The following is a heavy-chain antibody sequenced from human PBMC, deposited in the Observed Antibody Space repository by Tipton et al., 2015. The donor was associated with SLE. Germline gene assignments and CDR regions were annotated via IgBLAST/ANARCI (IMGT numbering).Heavy chain of an antibody. J-gene: IGHJ4*02. CDR2: VYHSGST. D-gene: IGHD3-9*01. CDR1: GISISVSHW. V-gene: IGHV4-4*02. CDR3: AGGSHDFLTAYDY. Sequence: TLSLTCAVSGISISVSHWWSWVRQSPGKGLEWIGEVYHSGSTNYNPSLKSRVTISVDKSKNHFSMHLTSVTATDTAVYYCAGGSHDFLTAYDYWGRGTLVTVSS.